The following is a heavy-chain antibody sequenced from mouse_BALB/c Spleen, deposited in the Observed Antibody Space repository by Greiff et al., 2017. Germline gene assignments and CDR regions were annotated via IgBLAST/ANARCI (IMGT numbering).Heavy chain of an antibody. J-gene: IGHJ4*01. CDR2: IRNKANGYTT. CDR1: GFTFTDYY. CDR3: ARDLYYGISPHYYAMDC. Sequence: EVQGVESGGGLVQPGGSLRLSCATSGFTFTDYYMSWVRQPPGKALEWLGFIRNKANGYTTEYSASVKGRFTISRDNSQSILYLQMNTLRAEDSATYYCARDLYYGISPHYYAMDCWGQGTSVTVSS. V-gene: IGHV7-3*02. D-gene: IGHD1-1*01.